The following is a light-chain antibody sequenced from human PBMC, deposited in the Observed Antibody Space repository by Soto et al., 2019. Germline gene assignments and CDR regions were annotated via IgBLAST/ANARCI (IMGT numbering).Light chain of an antibody. J-gene: IGLJ2*01. V-gene: IGLV3-21*04. Sequence: SYELTQPPSVSVAPGKTARITCGGNNIGSKSVHWYQQKPGQAPVLVIYYDSDRPSGIPERFSGSNSGNTATLTISRVEAGEGAEFYWQGWDSSWYHGVFGGGTKRTV. CDR3: QGWDSSWYHGV. CDR1: NIGSKS. CDR2: YDS.